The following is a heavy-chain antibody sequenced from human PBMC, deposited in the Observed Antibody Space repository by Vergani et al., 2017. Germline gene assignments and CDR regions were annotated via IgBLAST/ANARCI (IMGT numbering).Heavy chain of an antibody. Sequence: EVQLVESGGGLVQPGRSLRLSCAASGFTFSSYSMNWVRQAPGKGLEWVSSISSSSSYIYYADSVKGRFTISRDNAKNSLYLQMNSLRAEDTAVYYCARDSVGATFLDYWGQGTLVTVSS. V-gene: IGHV3-21*01. CDR3: ARDSVGATFLDY. CDR1: GFTFSSYS. J-gene: IGHJ4*02. CDR2: ISSSSSYI. D-gene: IGHD1-26*01.